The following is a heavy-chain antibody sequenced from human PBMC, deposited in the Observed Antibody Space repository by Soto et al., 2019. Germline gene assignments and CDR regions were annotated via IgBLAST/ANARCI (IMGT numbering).Heavy chain of an antibody. CDR3: ARHDPGGFDY. CDR2: ICNSVTT. J-gene: IGHJ4*02. D-gene: IGHD3-10*01. CDR1: GGSISSYC. V-gene: IGHV4-59*08. Sequence: QVQLQESGPGLVKPSETLTLTCTVSGGSISSYCCSWIRQPPGKGLEWIGYICNSVTTNYNPSLKGRVTISGDTSKNQFSLKLSSVTAADTAVCYCARHDPGGFDYWGQGTLVTVSS.